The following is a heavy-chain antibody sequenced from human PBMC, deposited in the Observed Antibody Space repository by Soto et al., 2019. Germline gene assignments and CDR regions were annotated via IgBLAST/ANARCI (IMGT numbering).Heavy chain of an antibody. Sequence: GESLKISCKHSGFNFPTFWIAWVRQMPGKGLEWMGIIYPGDSDTRYSPSFQGQVTISADKSISTAYLQWSSLKASDTAMYYCARQGFIAPAGYYYYGMDVWGQGTTVTVSS. CDR3: ARQGFIAPAGYYYYGMDV. D-gene: IGHD6-13*01. CDR1: GFNFPTFW. J-gene: IGHJ6*02. V-gene: IGHV5-51*01. CDR2: IYPGDSDT.